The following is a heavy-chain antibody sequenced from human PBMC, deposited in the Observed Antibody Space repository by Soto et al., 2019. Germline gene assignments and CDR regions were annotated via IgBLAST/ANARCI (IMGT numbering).Heavy chain of an antibody. Sequence: EVQLLESGGGLVQPGGSLRLSCAASGFIFSDYDMNWVRQAPGKGLEWVSTINRSGSGTYHADSVKGRFTISRDNSKNTLYLQMNSLRVEDTAVYYCARTVAGDNWGQGTLVTVSS. D-gene: IGHD6-19*01. CDR1: GFIFSDYD. V-gene: IGHV3-23*05. CDR2: INRSGSGT. J-gene: IGHJ4*02. CDR3: ARTVAGDN.